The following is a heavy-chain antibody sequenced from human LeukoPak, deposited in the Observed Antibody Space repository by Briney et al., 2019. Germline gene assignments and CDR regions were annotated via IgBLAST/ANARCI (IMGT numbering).Heavy chain of an antibody. J-gene: IGHJ4*02. CDR1: GGTFSSYA. D-gene: IGHD3-16*01. CDR3: ARAYRGYVWGSPLGY. Sequence: SVKVSCKASGGTFSSYAISWARQAPGQGLEWMGRIIPIFGTANYAQKFQGRVTITTDESTSTAYMELSSLRSEDTAVYYCARAYRGYVWGSPLGYWGQGTLVTVSS. CDR2: IIPIFGTA. V-gene: IGHV1-69*05.